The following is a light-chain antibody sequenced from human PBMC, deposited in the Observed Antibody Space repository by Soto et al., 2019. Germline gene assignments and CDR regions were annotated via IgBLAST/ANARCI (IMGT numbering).Light chain of an antibody. CDR2: AAS. J-gene: IGKJ1*01. Sequence: AIRMTQSPSSLSSSTGDRFTITCLSSQGISSYLAWYQQKPGKAPKLLIYAASTLQSGVPSRFSGSGSGTEFTLTISSLQPDDFATYYCQQYNGYSTWKFGQGTKVDI. V-gene: IGKV1-8*01. CDR1: QGISSY. CDR3: QQYNGYSTWK.